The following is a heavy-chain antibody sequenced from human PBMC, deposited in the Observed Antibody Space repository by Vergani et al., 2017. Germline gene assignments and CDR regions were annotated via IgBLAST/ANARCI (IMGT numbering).Heavy chain of an antibody. CDR2: IYTSGST. CDR3: ARTGYCDISRDV. Sequence: QVQLQESGPGLVKPSQTLSLTCTVSGGSISSGSYYWSWIRQPAGKGLEWIGRIYTSGSTNYNPSLKSRVTMSVDTSKNQFSLKLSSVTAADTAVYYCARTGYCDISRDVWDKGTTVTVSS. V-gene: IGHV4-61*02. J-gene: IGHJ6*04. CDR1: GGSISSGSYY. D-gene: IGHD3-9*01.